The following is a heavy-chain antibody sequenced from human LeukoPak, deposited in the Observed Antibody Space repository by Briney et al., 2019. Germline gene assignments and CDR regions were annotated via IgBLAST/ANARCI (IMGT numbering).Heavy chain of an antibody. V-gene: IGHV4-39*07. Sequence: SETLSLTCTVSGGSISSSSYYWGWIRQPPGKGLEWIGSTYYSGSTYYNPSLKSRVTISVDTSKNQFSLKLSSVTAADTAVYYCARESIRIAASWFDPWGQGTLVTVSS. CDR3: ARESIRIAASWFDP. J-gene: IGHJ5*02. CDR1: GGSISSSSYY. D-gene: IGHD6-13*01. CDR2: TYYSGST.